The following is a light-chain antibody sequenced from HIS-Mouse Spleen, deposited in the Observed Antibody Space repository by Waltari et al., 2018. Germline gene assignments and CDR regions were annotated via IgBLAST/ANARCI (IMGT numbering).Light chain of an antibody. CDR3: QQYYSTPYT. J-gene: IGKJ2*01. CDR2: WAS. Sequence: DIVMTQSPDSLAVSLGERATIHCKSSQSVLYSSNNKNYLAWYQQKPGQPPKLLIYWASTRESGVPDRFSGSGSGTDFTLTISSLKAEDVAVYYCQQYYSTPYTFGQGTKLEIK. CDR1: QSVLYSSNNKNY. V-gene: IGKV4-1*01.